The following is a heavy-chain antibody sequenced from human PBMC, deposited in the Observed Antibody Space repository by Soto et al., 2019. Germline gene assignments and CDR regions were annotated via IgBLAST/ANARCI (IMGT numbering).Heavy chain of an antibody. D-gene: IGHD6-19*01. V-gene: IGHV4-4*07. Sequence: SETLSLTCTVSGGSISSYYWSWIRQPSGKGLEWIGRIYTSGSTNYNPSLKSRVTMSVDTSKNQFSLKLSSVTAADTAVYYCARAPYGQGSGWYDYFDYWGQGHLVTVSS. CDR2: IYTSGST. CDR1: GGSISSYY. CDR3: ARAPYGQGSGWYDYFDY. J-gene: IGHJ4*02.